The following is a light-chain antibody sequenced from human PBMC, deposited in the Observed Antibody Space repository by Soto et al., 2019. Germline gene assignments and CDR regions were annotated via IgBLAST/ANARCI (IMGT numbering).Light chain of an antibody. V-gene: IGKV3-15*01. CDR2: GAS. CDR1: QSVSSK. Sequence: EIVMTQSPATLSVSPGEGATLSCRASQSVSSKLAWYQQKPGQAPRLLIYGASTRATGIPARFSGSGSGTEFTLIISRLEPEDFAVYYCQQYGSSGTFGPGTKVDIK. CDR3: QQYGSSGT. J-gene: IGKJ3*01.